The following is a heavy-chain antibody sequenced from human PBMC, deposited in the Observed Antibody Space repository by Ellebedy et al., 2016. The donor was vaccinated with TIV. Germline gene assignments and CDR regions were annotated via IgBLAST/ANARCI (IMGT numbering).Heavy chain of an antibody. D-gene: IGHD6-13*01. CDR2: ISSHSTYI. CDR1: GFTFSDYS. Sequence: GESLKISXETSGFTFSDYSMNWVRQAPGQGLEWVSSISSHSTYIYYGDSLKGRFTISRDNAKNSLSLQMDSLTDEDTAMYYCTRDSLGAAGCRTPHSFDLWGPGTLVTVSS. J-gene: IGHJ4*02. V-gene: IGHV3-21*06. CDR3: TRDSLGAAGCRTPHSFDL.